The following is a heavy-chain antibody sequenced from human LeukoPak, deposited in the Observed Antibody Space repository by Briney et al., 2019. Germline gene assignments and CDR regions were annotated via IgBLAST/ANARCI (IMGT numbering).Heavy chain of an antibody. Sequence: PGGSLRLSCAASGFTFSSSAMSWVRQAPGKGLEWVSNISGSGSGGSGSGGSTYYADSVKGRFTISRDNSKNTLYLQVNSLRAEDTAVYYCARTGDGYSSFSYYYYMDVWGKGTTVSVSS. CDR3: ARTGDGYSSFSYYYYMDV. V-gene: IGHV3-23*01. J-gene: IGHJ6*03. CDR2: ISGSGSGGSGSGGST. D-gene: IGHD5-24*01. CDR1: GFTFSSSA.